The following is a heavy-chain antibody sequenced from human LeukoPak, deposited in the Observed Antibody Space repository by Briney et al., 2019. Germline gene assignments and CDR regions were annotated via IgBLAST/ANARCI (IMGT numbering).Heavy chain of an antibody. Sequence: GRSLRLSCAASGFTFSSYAMHWVRQAPGKGLEWVAVISYDGSNKYYADSVKGRFTISRDNSKNTLYLQMNSLRAEDTAAYYCAKDYDPILVYYFDYWGQGTLVTVSS. CDR2: ISYDGSNK. J-gene: IGHJ4*02. D-gene: IGHD2-15*01. CDR1: GFTFSSYA. V-gene: IGHV3-30*04. CDR3: AKDYDPILVYYFDY.